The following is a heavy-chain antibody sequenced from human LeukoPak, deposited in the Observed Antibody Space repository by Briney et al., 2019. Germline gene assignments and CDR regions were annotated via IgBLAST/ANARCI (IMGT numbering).Heavy chain of an antibody. CDR2: IYSSGSI. CDR3: ASLSSGGSLTDY. Sequence: PSETLSLTCTVSGGSISSYSWSWIRQPAGKGLEWIGRIYSSGSINYNPSLKSRVTMSVDTSKNQFSLKLSSVTAADTAVYYCASLSSGGSLTDYWGQGTLVTVSS. CDR1: GGSISSYS. D-gene: IGHD2-15*01. V-gene: IGHV4-4*07. J-gene: IGHJ4*02.